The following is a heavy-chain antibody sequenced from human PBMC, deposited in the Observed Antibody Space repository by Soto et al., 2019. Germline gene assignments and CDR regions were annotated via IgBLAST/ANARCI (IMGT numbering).Heavy chain of an antibody. CDR2: ISAYNGNT. CDR3: ARELLDMITFGGVPFDY. D-gene: IGHD3-16*01. J-gene: IGHJ4*02. Sequence: QVQLVQSGAEVKKPGASVKVSCKASGYTFTSYGISWVRQAPGQGLEWMGWISAYNGNTNYAQKLQGRVTMTTDTSTSKAYMELRSLRSDDTAVYYCARELLDMITFGGVPFDYWGQGTLVTVSS. V-gene: IGHV1-18*01. CDR1: GYTFTSYG.